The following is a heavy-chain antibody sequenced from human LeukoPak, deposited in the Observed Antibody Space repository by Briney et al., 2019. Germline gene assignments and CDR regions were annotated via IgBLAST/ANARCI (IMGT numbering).Heavy chain of an antibody. CDR1: GFTFSSYE. CDR2: ISSSGSTI. Sequence: PGGSLRLSCAASGFTFSSYEMNWVRQAPGKGLEWVSYISSSGSTIYYADSVRGRFTISRDNAKNSLYLQMNSLRAEDAAVYYCARELWFGELRGESNFDYWGQGTLVTVSS. J-gene: IGHJ4*02. CDR3: ARELWFGELRGESNFDY. D-gene: IGHD3-10*01. V-gene: IGHV3-48*03.